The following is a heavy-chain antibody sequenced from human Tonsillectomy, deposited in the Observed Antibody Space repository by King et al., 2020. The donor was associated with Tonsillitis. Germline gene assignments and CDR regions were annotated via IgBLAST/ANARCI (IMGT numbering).Heavy chain of an antibody. D-gene: IGHD3-22*01. CDR1: GGSISSGGYS. CDR3: ARDRYDSSGYYYEGFDY. Sequence: QLQLQESGSGLVKPSQTLSLTCAVSGGSISSGGYSWSWIRQPPGKGLEWIGYIYHSGSTYYNPSLKSRVTISVDRSKNQFSLKLSSVTAADTAVYYCARDRYDSSGYYYEGFDYWGQGTLVTVSS. J-gene: IGHJ4*02. CDR2: IYHSGST. V-gene: IGHV4-30-2*01.